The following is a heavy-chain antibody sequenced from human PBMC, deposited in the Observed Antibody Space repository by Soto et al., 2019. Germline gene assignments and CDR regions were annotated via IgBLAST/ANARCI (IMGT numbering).Heavy chain of an antibody. V-gene: IGHV3-21*01. CDR2: ISSSSSYI. CDR1: GFTFSSYI. CDR3: ARDQYYYDSSGSATQPAESAFDI. Sequence: GGALRLSCAASGFTFSSYIMNWVRQAPGKGLEWVSSISSSSSYIYYADSVKGRFTISRDNAKSSLYLQMNSLRAEDTAVYYCARDQYYYDSSGSATQPAESAFDIWGQGTMVTVSS. J-gene: IGHJ3*02. D-gene: IGHD3-22*01.